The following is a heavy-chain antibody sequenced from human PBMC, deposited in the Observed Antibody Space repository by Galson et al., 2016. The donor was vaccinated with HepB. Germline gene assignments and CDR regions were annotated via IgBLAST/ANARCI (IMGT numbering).Heavy chain of an antibody. CDR2: IYHSGTT. CDR1: NYSITSGYY. D-gene: IGHD3-9*01. J-gene: IGHJ4*02. Sequence: ETLSLTCTVSNYSITSGYYWGWIRQPPGKGLEWIGSIYHSGTTFYNPSLKSRVTMSVDTSQNHFSLMPSSVTAADTAVYYCARVDVAMYDILDYWGQGTLVTVSS. V-gene: IGHV4-38-2*02. CDR3: ARVDVAMYDILDY.